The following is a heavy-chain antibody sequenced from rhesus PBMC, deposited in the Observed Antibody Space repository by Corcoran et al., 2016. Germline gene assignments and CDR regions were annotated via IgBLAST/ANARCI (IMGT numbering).Heavy chain of an antibody. V-gene: IGHV3-16*02. CDR3: TSYSSSWSSFEY. D-gene: IGHD3-16*01. CDR1: GFTFNNYC. CDR2: IKNKAAGVTV. J-gene: IGHJ4*01. Sequence: EVQLVQSGGDLVQPGGSLRLSCAASGFTFNNYCMNWVRQAPGKGLDWVGRIKNKAAGVTVVYAESVEGRFTISRDESKNTLYLQMNSLKTEDTAVYYCTSYSSSWSSFEYWGQGALVTVSS.